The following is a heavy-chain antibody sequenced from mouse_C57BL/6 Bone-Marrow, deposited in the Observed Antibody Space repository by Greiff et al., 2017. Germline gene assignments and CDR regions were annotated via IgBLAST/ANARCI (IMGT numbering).Heavy chain of an antibody. CDR2: IDPNSGGT. Sequence: QVQLQQPGAELVQPGASVKLSCKASGYTFTSSWMHWVKQRPGRGLEWIGRIDPNSGGTKYNEKFKSKATLTVDKPSSTAYMQLSSLTSEDSAVYYCARRRGNPYYYAMDYWGQGTSVTVSS. D-gene: IGHD2-1*01. J-gene: IGHJ4*01. CDR3: ARRRGNPYYYAMDY. V-gene: IGHV1-72*01. CDR1: GYTFTSSW.